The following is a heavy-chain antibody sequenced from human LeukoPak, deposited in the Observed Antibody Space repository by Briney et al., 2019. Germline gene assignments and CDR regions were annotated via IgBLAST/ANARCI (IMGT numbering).Heavy chain of an antibody. V-gene: IGHV3-7*01. J-gene: IGHJ4*02. CDR3: ARGLLTFDY. CDR1: GFTFSNYY. CDR2: INKDGSEK. Sequence: PGGSLRLSCAASGFTFSNYYMSWVRQAPGKGLEWVAHINKDGSEKYYVDSVKGRFTISRDNAKNSLYLQMNSLRAEDTAVYYCARGLLTFDYWGQGTLVTVSS. D-gene: IGHD3-10*01.